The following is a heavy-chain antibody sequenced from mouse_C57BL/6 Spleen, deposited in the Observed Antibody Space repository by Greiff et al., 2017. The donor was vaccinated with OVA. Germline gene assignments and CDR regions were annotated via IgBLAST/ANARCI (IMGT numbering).Heavy chain of an antibody. CDR2: INPNNGGT. CDR3: AREEVYRNYFDY. D-gene: IGHD2-1*01. V-gene: IGHV1-22*01. Sequence: VQLQQSGPELVKPGASVKMSCKASGYTFTDYNMHWVKQSHGKSLEWIGYINPNNGGTSYNQKFKGKATLTVNKSSSTAYMELRSLTSEDSAVYYCAREEVYRNYFDYWGQGTTLTVSS. CDR1: GYTFTDYN. J-gene: IGHJ2*01.